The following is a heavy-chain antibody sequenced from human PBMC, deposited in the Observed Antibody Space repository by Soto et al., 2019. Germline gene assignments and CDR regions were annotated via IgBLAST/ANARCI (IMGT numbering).Heavy chain of an antibody. CDR3: ARDFPITGTHYYYYGMDV. Sequence: PSQPLSLTCALSGDSVSSNSAAWNWIRQSPSRGLEWLGRTYYRSKWYNDYAVSVKSRITINPDTSKNQFSLQLNSVTPEDTAVYYCARDFPITGTHYYYYGMDVWGQGTTVTVSS. D-gene: IGHD1-7*01. CDR1: GDSVSSNSAA. J-gene: IGHJ6*02. V-gene: IGHV6-1*01. CDR2: TYYRSKWYN.